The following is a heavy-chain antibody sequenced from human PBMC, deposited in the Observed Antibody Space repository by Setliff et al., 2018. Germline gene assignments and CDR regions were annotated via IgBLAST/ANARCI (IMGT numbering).Heavy chain of an antibody. CDR1: GFTFGDFA. Sequence: GGSLRLSCAASGFTFGDFAMTWVRQAPGKGLEWVSGIGGRGISTYYADSVKGRFTISRDNAKNSLYLQMNSLRAEDTAVYYCALGSSLDYWGRGTLVTVSS. CDR2: IGGRGIST. CDR3: ALGSSLDY. D-gene: IGHD3-10*01. J-gene: IGHJ4*02. V-gene: IGHV3-23*01.